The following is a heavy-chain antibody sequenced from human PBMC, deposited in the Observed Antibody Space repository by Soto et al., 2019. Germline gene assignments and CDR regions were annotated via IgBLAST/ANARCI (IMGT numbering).Heavy chain of an antibody. V-gene: IGHV1-18*01. CDR1: GYTFTSYG. J-gene: IGHJ4*02. CDR3: ARDGEGLTVTSPRFDY. Sequence: ASVKVSCKASGYTFTSYGISWVRQAPGQGLEWMGWISAYNGNTNYAQKLQGRVTMTTDTSTSTAYMELRSLRSDDTAVYYCARDGEGLTVTSPRFDYWGQGTLVTVSS. CDR2: ISAYNGNT. D-gene: IGHD4-17*01.